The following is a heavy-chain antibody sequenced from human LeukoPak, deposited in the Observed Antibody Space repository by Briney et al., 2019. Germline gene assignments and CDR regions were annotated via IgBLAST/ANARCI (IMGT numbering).Heavy chain of an antibody. J-gene: IGHJ3*02. CDR3: AKDGYYDSSGYSSFSFADI. D-gene: IGHD3-22*01. Sequence: GGSLRLSCAASGFTFSSYEMNWVRQAPGKGLEWVSAISGSGGSTYYVDSVKGRFTISRDNSKNTLYLQMNSLRAEDTAVYYCAKDGYYDSSGYSSFSFADIWGQGTMVTVSS. CDR2: ISGSGGST. CDR1: GFTFSSYE. V-gene: IGHV3-23*01.